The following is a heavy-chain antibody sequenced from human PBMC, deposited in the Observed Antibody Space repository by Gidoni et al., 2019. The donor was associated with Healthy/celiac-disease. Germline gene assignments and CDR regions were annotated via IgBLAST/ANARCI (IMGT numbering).Heavy chain of an antibody. Sequence: QVQLVQSGAEVNQPWASVKVSCKASGYTFTSYGISWVRQAPGQGLEWMGWISAYNGNTNYAQKLQGRVTMTTDTSTSTAYMELRSLRSDDTAVYYCARVGDYGDRKNRFRAFDIWGQGTMVTVSS. V-gene: IGHV1-18*01. J-gene: IGHJ3*02. CDR2: ISAYNGNT. D-gene: IGHD4-17*01. CDR1: GYTFTSYG. CDR3: ARVGDYGDRKNRFRAFDI.